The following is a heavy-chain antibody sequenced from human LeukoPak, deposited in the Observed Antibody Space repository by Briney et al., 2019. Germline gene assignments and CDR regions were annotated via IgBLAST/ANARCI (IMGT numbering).Heavy chain of an antibody. CDR1: GFTFDDYA. CDR2: ISGVGGST. Sequence: GSLRLSCAASGFTFDDYAMHWVRQAPGKGLEWVSLISGVGGSTYYADSVKGRSTISRDNSKNSLYLQMNSLRTEDTALYYCAKSRGDYYDSSGYYYALFDYWGQGTLVTVSS. V-gene: IGHV3-43*02. D-gene: IGHD3-22*01. CDR3: AKSRGDYYDSSGYYYALFDY. J-gene: IGHJ4*02.